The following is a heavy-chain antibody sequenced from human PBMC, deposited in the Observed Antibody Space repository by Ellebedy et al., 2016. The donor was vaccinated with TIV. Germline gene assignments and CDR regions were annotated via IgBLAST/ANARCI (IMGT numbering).Heavy chain of an antibody. Sequence: GSLRLSCTVSGGSISRSSSYWGWIRQPPGKGLEWIGSIYHTGSTDYNPSLKSRVSISAVTFKNQFSLRLSSVTAADTAVYYCARWFGELLYVRWFDPWGQGTLVTVSS. CDR2: IYHTGST. CDR1: GGSISRSSSY. D-gene: IGHD3-10*01. V-gene: IGHV4-39*01. CDR3: ARWFGELLYVRWFDP. J-gene: IGHJ5*02.